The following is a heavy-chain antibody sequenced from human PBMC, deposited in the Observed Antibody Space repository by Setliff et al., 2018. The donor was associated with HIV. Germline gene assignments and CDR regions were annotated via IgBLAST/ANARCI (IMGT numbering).Heavy chain of an antibody. CDR1: GGSINNYY. CDR3: ARYDYGDFDY. D-gene: IGHD4-17*01. J-gene: IGHJ4*02. CDR2: IYYSGST. V-gene: IGHV4-59*01. Sequence: PSETLSLTCTVSGGSINNYYWSWIRQPPGKGLEWIGYIYYSGSTNYNPSLKSRVTISLDTSKNQLSLRLTSVTAADTAVYYCARYDYGDFDYWGQGTPVTVSS.